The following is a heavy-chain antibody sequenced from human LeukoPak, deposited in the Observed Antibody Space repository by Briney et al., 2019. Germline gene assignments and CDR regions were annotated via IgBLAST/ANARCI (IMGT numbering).Heavy chain of an antibody. CDR2: ISGSGDST. V-gene: IGHV3-23*01. J-gene: IGHJ4*02. CDR3: AKTRPLDSSSWSHGDY. Sequence: LSLTCTVSGGSVSSGSYYWSWVRQAPGKGLEWVSAISGSGDSTYYGDSVKDRFTISRDNSKNTLYLQMNSLRAEDTAVYYCAKTRPLDSSSWSHGDYWGQGTLVTVSS. CDR1: GGSVSSGSYY. D-gene: IGHD6-13*01.